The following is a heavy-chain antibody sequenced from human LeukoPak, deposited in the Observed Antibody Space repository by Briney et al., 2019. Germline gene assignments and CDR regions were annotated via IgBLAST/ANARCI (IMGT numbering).Heavy chain of an antibody. V-gene: IGHV3-21*01. CDR2: ISSNSSYI. D-gene: IGHD3-9*01. CDR3: ARDWNDILTGYFSPFDY. J-gene: IGHJ4*02. Sequence: GGSLRLSCAASGFTFSSYSMNWARQAPGKGLEWVSSISSNSSYIYYADSVKGRFTISRDNAKNSLYLQMNSLRAEDTAVYYCARDWNDILTGYFSPFDYWGQGTLVTVSS. CDR1: GFTFSSYS.